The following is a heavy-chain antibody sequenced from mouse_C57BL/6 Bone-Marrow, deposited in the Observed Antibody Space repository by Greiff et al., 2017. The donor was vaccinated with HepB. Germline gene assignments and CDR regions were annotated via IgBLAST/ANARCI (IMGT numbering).Heavy chain of an antibody. CDR1: GFTFSSYA. D-gene: IGHD1-1*01. J-gene: IGHJ1*03. Sequence: EVMLVESGGGLVKPGGSLKLSCAASGFTFSSYAMSWVRQTPEKRLEWVATISDGGSYTYYPDNVKGRFTISRDNAKNNLYLQMSHLKSEDTAMYYCARDRLITTDWYFDVWGTGTTVTVSS. CDR2: ISDGGSYT. CDR3: ARDRLITTDWYFDV. V-gene: IGHV5-4*01.